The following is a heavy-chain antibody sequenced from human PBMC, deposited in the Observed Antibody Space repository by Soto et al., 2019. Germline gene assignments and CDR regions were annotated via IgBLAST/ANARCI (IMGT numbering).Heavy chain of an antibody. V-gene: IGHV3-72*01. CDR2: TRNKPNSYTT. J-gene: IGHJ4*02. Sequence: GGSLRLSCAASGFTFSDLYMDWVRQAPGKGLEWVGRTRNKPNSYTTEYAASVKGRFFISREDLKNSLYLQMNSLRIEDTAVYYCVTVPGPTRYDYWGPGTLVTVSS. D-gene: IGHD1-1*01. CDR1: GFTFSDLY. CDR3: VTVPGPTRYDY.